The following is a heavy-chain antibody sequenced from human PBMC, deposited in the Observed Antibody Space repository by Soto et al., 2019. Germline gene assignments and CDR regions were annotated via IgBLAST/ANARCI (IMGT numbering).Heavy chain of an antibody. CDR1: GGSFSGYY. CDR2: INHSGST. V-gene: IGHV4-34*01. Sequence: SETLSLTCAVYGGSFSGYYWSWIRQPPGKGLEWIGEINHSGSTNYNPSLKSRVTISVDTSKNQFSLKLSSVTAADTDVYYCARGREYSSRWYSYYYYYYGMDVWGPGTPITVSS. J-gene: IGHJ6*02. D-gene: IGHD6-19*01. CDR3: ARGREYSSRWYSYYYYYYGMDV.